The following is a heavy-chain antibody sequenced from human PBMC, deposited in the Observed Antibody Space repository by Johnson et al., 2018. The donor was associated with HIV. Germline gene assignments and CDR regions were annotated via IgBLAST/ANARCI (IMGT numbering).Heavy chain of an antibody. CDR2: TNSDGTTT. CDR3: ARVRARGVKHAFDI. J-gene: IGHJ3*02. V-gene: IGHV3-23*04. Sequence: MLLVESGGGLVQPGGSLRLSCAGSRFTFSSYAMSWVRQAPGKGLEWVSRTNSDGTTTNYADSVKGRFTISRDKAKNTLHLQMNSLRAEDTALYYCARVRARGVKHAFDIWGQGTMVTVSS. CDR1: RFTFSSYA. D-gene: IGHD3-10*01.